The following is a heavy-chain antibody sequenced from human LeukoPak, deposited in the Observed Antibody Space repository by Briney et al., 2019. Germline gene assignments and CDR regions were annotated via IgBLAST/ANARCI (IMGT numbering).Heavy chain of an antibody. J-gene: IGHJ6*04. CDR2: INSRNTM. CDR3: ARVPVEMDV. V-gene: IGHV3-48*01. CDR1: GFTFSSYA. D-gene: IGHD5-24*01. Sequence: PGGSLRLSCAASGFTFSSYAMNWVRQAPGKGLEWLSYINSRNTMYYADSVKGRFTISRDNAESSLYLQMNSLRAEDTAVYYCARVPVEMDVWGKGTTATVSS.